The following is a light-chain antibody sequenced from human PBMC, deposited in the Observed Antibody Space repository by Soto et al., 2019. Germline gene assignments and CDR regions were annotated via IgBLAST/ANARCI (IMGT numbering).Light chain of an antibody. V-gene: IGKV3-20*01. Sequence: ETTLTQSPDTPSLSSGEGATLSCRASQIIGSAYLAWYQQKPGQAPRLLIFGASTRATGTPHRFSGSGSGTDFTLTISALESEDVGVYYCQHYGRSPSFGRGTKVDIK. CDR2: GAS. CDR3: QHYGRSPS. J-gene: IGKJ1*01. CDR1: QIIGSAY.